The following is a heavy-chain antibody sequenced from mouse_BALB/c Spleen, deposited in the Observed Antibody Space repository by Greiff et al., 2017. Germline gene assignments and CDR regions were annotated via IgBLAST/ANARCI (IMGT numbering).Heavy chain of an antibody. J-gene: IGHJ4*01. CDR3: AGRSGIAMDY. CDR1: GYTFTDYA. V-gene: IGHV1S137*01. CDR2: ISIDNDNT. D-gene: IGHD4-1*01. Sequence: QVQLKESGPELVRPGDSVKISCKGSGYTFTDYAMHWVKQSPAKGLEWIGVISIDNDNTNYNQKFKGKATLTVDKSSNTAYMELARLTSEDSAIDYCAGRSGIAMDYWGQGTSVTVSS.